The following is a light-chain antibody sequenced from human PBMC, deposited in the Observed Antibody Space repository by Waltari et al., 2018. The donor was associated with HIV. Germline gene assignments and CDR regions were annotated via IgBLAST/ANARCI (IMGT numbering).Light chain of an antibody. CDR2: DTN. Sequence: QTVVTQEPSFSVSPGGTVTLTCSLISGPVSTTYYPSWYQQTPGQAPRTLIYDTNTRSSGVPDRFSGSILGNKAALTITGAQAYDESDYYCVLYMGSGIWVFGGGTKLTVL. CDR1: SGPVSTTYY. J-gene: IGLJ3*02. V-gene: IGLV8-61*01. CDR3: VLYMGSGIWV.